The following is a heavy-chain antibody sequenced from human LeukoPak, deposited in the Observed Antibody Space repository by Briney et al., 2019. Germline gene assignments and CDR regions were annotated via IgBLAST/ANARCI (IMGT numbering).Heavy chain of an antibody. V-gene: IGHV1-3*01. CDR3: ARPGERDYYDSSGYYYPGSWFDP. Sequence: ASVNVSCKASGYTFTSYAMHWVRQAPGQRLEWMGWINAGNGNTKYSQKFQGRVTITRDTSASTAYMELSSLRSEDTAVYYCARPGERDYYDSSGYYYPGSWFDPWGQGTLVTVSS. CDR1: GYTFTSYA. J-gene: IGHJ5*02. CDR2: INAGNGNT. D-gene: IGHD3-22*01.